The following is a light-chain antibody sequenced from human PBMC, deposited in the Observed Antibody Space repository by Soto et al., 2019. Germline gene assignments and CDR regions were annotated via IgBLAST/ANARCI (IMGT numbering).Light chain of an antibody. CDR2: AAS. CDR3: QQSYSTPWT. CDR1: HSFSSY. J-gene: IGKJ1*01. V-gene: IGKV1-39*01. Sequence: DIQMTQSPSSLSASVGDRVTITCGTSHSFSSYLNWYQQKPGKAPKLLIYAASSLESGVPSRFSGSGSGTDFTLTISSLQPEDFATYYCQQSYSTPWTFGQGTKVEIK.